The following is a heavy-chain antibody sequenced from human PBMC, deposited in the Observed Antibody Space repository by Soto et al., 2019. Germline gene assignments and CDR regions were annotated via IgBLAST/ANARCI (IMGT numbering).Heavy chain of an antibody. D-gene: IGHD2-21*02. CDR3: ATGVVVTAILEPAFDY. J-gene: IGHJ4*02. CDR2: ISYDGSNK. V-gene: IGHV3-30-3*01. Sequence: QVQLVESGGGVVQPGRSLRLSCAASGFTFSSYAMHWVRQAPGKGLEWVAVISYDGSNKYYADSVKGRFTISRDNSKNTRYLQMNSLRAEDTAVYYCATGVVVTAILEPAFDYWGQGTLVTVSS. CDR1: GFTFSSYA.